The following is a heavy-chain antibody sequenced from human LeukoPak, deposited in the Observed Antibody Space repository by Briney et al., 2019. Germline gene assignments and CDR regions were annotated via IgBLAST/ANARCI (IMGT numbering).Heavy chain of an antibody. CDR1: GGTFSSYA. CDR3: ARDRVVGLGIDNAFDI. D-gene: IGHD2-15*01. J-gene: IGHJ3*02. Sequence: SVKVSCKTSGGTFSSYAISWVRQAPGQGLEWMGGIIPVFGTANYAQKFQGRVTITADESTSTAYMELSSLRSEDTAVYYCARDRVVGLGIDNAFDIWGHGTMVTVSS. V-gene: IGHV1-69*01. CDR2: IIPVFGTA.